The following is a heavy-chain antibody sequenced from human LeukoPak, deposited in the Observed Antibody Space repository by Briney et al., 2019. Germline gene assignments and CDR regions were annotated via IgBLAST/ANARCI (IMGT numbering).Heavy chain of an antibody. CDR1: GFTFNSYS. CDR2: ISSSSSTI. Sequence: GGSLRLSCAASGFTFNSYSMNWVRQAPGKGLEWVSYISSSSSTIYYADSVKGRFTISRDNAKNSLYLQMNSLRAEDTAVYYCARAWYYYDSSGSNYFDYWGQGTLVTVSS. J-gene: IGHJ4*02. V-gene: IGHV3-48*01. CDR3: ARAWYYYDSSGSNYFDY. D-gene: IGHD3-22*01.